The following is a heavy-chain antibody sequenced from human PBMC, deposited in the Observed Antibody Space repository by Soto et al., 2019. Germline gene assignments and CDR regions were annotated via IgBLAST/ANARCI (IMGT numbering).Heavy chain of an antibody. Sequence: RGSLRLSCAASGFTFSSYDMHWVRQATGKGLEWVLAIGTAGDTYYPGSVKGRFTISRENAKNSLYLQMNSLRAEDTAVYYCARDGRLELRGEDAFDIWGQGTMVTVSS. CDR3: ARDGRLELRGEDAFDI. D-gene: IGHD1-7*01. V-gene: IGHV3-13*01. CDR2: IGTAGDT. J-gene: IGHJ3*02. CDR1: GFTFSSYD.